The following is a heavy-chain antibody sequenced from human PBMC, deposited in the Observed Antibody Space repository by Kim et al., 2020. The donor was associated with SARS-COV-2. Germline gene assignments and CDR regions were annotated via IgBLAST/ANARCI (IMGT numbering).Heavy chain of an antibody. D-gene: IGHD6-19*01. CDR2: ISYDGSNK. J-gene: IGHJ6*02. CDR1: GFTFSSYG. CDR3: AKDPKQWLANYYYYYGMDV. V-gene: IGHV3-30*18. Sequence: EGSLRLSCAASGFTFSSYGMHWVRQAPGKGLEWVAVISYDGSNKYYADSVKGRFTISRDNSKNTLYLQMNSLRAEDTAVYYCAKDPKQWLANYYYYYGMDVWGQGTTVTVSS.